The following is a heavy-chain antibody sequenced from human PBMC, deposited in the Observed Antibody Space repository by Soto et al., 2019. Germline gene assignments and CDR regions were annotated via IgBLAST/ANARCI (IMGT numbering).Heavy chain of an antibody. D-gene: IGHD2-2*01. Sequence: SETLSLTCTVSGGSISSYYWSWIRQPPGKGLEWIGEIYYSGSTNYNPSLKSRVNISVDTSKNQFSLKLSSVTAADTAVYYCARDSRKYCSSTSCLSQNDYWGQGTLVTVSS. V-gene: IGHV4-59*12. CDR2: IYYSGST. J-gene: IGHJ4*02. CDR1: GGSISSYY. CDR3: ARDSRKYCSSTSCLSQNDY.